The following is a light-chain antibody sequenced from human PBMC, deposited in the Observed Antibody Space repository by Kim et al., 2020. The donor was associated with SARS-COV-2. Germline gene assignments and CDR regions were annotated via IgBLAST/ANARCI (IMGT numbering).Light chain of an antibody. J-gene: IGKJ2*01. V-gene: IGKV1-39*01. Sequence: DIQMTQSPSSLSASVGDRVTITCRASQSISSFLSWYQQKPGKAPKLLIYAASSLQSGVPSRFTGSGSGTDFTLTISSLQPEDFATYYCQQSSSAHMYTFGQGTKLEI. CDR3: QQSSSAHMYT. CDR2: AAS. CDR1: QSISSF.